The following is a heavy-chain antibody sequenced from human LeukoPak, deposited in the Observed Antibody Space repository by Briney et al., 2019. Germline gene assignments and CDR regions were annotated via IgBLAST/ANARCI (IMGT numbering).Heavy chain of an antibody. CDR1: GYSFLSYD. Sequence: ASVKVSCKASGYSFLSYDINWVRQATGQPLEWRGWMSPSSGDTGFAQKFQGRVTMTMNTSISTVYMELSSLRSEDTAVYYCARGEPPNSSGWYWFDPWGQGTLVTVSS. V-gene: IGHV1-8*01. CDR2: MSPSSGDT. J-gene: IGHJ5*02. D-gene: IGHD6-19*01. CDR3: ARGEPPNSSGWYWFDP.